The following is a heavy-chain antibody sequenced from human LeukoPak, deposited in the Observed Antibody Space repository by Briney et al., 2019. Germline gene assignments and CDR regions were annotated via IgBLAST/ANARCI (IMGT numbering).Heavy chain of an antibody. CDR3: ARVKGWSFYYYYGMDV. J-gene: IGHJ6*02. D-gene: IGHD2-15*01. V-gene: IGHV3-7*01. CDR1: GFTFSDYY. CDR2: IKQDGSEK. Sequence: GGSLRLSCAASGFTFSDYYMSWIRQAPGKGLEWVANIKQDGSEKYYVDSVKGRFTISRDNAKNSLYLQMNSLRAEDTAVYYCARVKGWSFYYYYGMDVWGQGTTVTVSS.